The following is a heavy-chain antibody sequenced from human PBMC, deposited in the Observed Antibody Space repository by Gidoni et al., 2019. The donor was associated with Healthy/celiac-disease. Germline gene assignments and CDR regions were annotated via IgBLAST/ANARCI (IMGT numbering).Heavy chain of an antibody. J-gene: IGHJ4*02. V-gene: IGHV3-48*01. D-gene: IGHD3-9*01. Sequence: EVQLVESGGGLVQPGGSLRLSGAASGFTFSSDSMNWVRQAPGKGLEWVSYISSSSSTIYYADSVKGRFTISRDNAKNSLYLQMNSLRAEDTAVYYCARPFYDILTGFDYWGQGTLVTVSS. CDR1: GFTFSSDS. CDR2: ISSSSSTI. CDR3: ARPFYDILTGFDY.